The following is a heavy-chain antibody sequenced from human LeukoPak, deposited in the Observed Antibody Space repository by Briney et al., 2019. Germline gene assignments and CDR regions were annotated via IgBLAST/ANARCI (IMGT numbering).Heavy chain of an antibody. D-gene: IGHD6-13*01. CDR3: ARERKYSSSWYGSGEFDY. Sequence: PSETLSLTCAVSGGSISSNNWWSWVRQPPGKGLEWIGEIYHSGSTNYNPSLKSRVTISVDKSKNQFSLKLSSVTAADTAVYYCARERKYSSSWYGSGEFDYWGQGTLVTVSS. V-gene: IGHV4-4*02. CDR1: GGSISSNNW. J-gene: IGHJ4*02. CDR2: IYHSGST.